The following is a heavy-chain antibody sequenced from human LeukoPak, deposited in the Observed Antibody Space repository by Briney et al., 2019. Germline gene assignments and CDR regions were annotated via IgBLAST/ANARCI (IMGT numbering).Heavy chain of an antibody. CDR2: IYTSGST. Sequence: SETLSLTCTVSGGSISSYYWSWIRQPAGKGLEWIGRIYTSGSTNYNPSLKSRVTMSVDTSKNQFSLKLSSVTAADTAVYYCARGGNVAYYDFWSGRIPGEYYYYYMDVWGKGTTVTVSS. CDR1: GGSISSYY. V-gene: IGHV4-4*07. D-gene: IGHD3-3*01. CDR3: ARGGNVAYYDFWSGRIPGEYYYYYMDV. J-gene: IGHJ6*03.